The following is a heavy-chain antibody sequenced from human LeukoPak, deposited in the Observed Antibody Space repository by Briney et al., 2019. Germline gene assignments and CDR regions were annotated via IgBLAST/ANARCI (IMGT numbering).Heavy chain of an antibody. Sequence: PGGSLRLSCAASGFTFSSYAMGWVRQAPGKGLEWVSTISGSGGRTDYADSVKGRFTISRDNSKNTLFIQLNSLRAEDTAVYYCAKDRGHGVNGVCHNYYYMDVWGKGTTVTVSS. CDR1: GFTFSSYA. CDR2: ISGSGGRT. CDR3: AKDRGHGVNGVCHNYYYMDV. V-gene: IGHV3-23*01. D-gene: IGHD2-8*01. J-gene: IGHJ6*03.